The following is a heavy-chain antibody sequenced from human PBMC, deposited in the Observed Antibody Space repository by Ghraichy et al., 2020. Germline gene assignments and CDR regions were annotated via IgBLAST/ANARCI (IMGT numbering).Heavy chain of an antibody. V-gene: IGHV3-7*03. Sequence: GGSLRLSCAASGLTFSSYWMSWVRQAPGKGLEWVANIKQDGTEKYYVDSVKGRFTISRDNAKNSVYLQMNSLRAEDTALYYCATKTFYNYWGQGTLVTVSS. J-gene: IGHJ4*02. D-gene: IGHD2/OR15-2a*01. CDR2: IKQDGTEK. CDR1: GLTFSSYW. CDR3: ATKTFYNY.